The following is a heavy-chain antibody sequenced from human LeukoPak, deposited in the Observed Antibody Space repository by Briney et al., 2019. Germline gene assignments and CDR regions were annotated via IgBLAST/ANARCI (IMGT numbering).Heavy chain of an antibody. V-gene: IGHV3-30*02. J-gene: IGHJ4*02. CDR3: ARDGVEMATMPDY. Sequence: PGGSLRLSCAASGFTFSSYWMSWVRQAPGKGLEWVAYIQYDRSIQQYAGSVKGRFSISRDNSKNTLSLQMNSLRAEDTAVYYCARDGVEMATMPDYWGQGTLVTVSS. D-gene: IGHD5-24*01. CDR1: GFTFSSYW. CDR2: IQYDRSIQ.